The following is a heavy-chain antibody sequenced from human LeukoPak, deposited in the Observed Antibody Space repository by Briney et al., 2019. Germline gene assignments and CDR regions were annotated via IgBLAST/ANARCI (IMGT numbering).Heavy chain of an antibody. CDR1: GFTLSTYD. Sequence: GRPLRLSCAASGFTLSTYDIHWVRQAAGKGLEWVAVIWNDGSNKYNGASERRRFTIAKDNSKNTLYLQMSSLRAEGTAIYYCARSVVGYYYFDSWGQGTLVTVSS. CDR3: ARSVVGYYYFDS. CDR2: IWNDGSNK. D-gene: IGHD5-18*01. V-gene: IGHV3-33*01. J-gene: IGHJ4*02.